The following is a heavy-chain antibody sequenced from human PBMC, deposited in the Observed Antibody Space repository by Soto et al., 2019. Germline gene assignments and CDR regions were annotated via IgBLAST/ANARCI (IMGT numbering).Heavy chain of an antibody. D-gene: IGHD2-8*01. Sequence: NPSETLSLTCAVSGDSISSVNWWSWVRQSPGQGLEWIGDIYHTGITNYNPSLQSRVTISVDKSKNEFSLNLTSVTAADTAVYYCARSRGYFTISSLDPWGQGTLVTVSS. CDR2: IYHTGIT. CDR1: GDSISSVNW. V-gene: IGHV4-4*02. CDR3: ARSRGYFTISSLDP. J-gene: IGHJ5*02.